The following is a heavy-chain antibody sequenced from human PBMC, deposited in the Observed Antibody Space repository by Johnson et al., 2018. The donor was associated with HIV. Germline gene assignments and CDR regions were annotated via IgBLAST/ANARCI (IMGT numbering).Heavy chain of an antibody. CDR3: ARDQIAAAGAFDI. CDR1: GFTFSSYG. D-gene: IGHD6-13*01. CDR2: IRYDGSNK. Sequence: QMLLVESGGGVVQPGGSLRLSCAASGFTFSSYGMHWVRQAPGKGLEWVAFIRYDGSNKYYADSVKGRFTISRDNSKNTLYLQMNSLRAEDTAVYYCARDQIAAAGAFDIWGQGTMVTVSS. J-gene: IGHJ3*02. V-gene: IGHV3-30*02.